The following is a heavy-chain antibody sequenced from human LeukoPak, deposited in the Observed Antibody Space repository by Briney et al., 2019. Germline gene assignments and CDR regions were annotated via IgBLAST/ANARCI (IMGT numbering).Heavy chain of an antibody. CDR3: GGGPPVRYCQATGCLYFES. V-gene: IGHV4-31*03. CDR1: GGPINNNNYY. Sequence: SETLSLTCTVSGGPINNNNYYWSWILQHPGQGLEWIGYIHYSGRTFYNPSLKSRLTISVDTSNNQYYHMLTSVTAADTGEDFCGGGPPVRYCQATGCLYFESWGQGTQVTVSS. CDR2: IHYSGRT. D-gene: IGHD2-15*01. J-gene: IGHJ4*02.